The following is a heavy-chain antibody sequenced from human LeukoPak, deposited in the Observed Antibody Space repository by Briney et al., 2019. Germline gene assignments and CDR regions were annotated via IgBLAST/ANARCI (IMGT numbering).Heavy chain of an antibody. CDR2: ISGSGPYT. D-gene: IGHD2-2*03. V-gene: IGHV3-23*01. CDR3: AKHGYCSGISCFFDF. J-gene: IGHJ4*02. Sequence: GGSLRLSCAASGFSFSSYAMSWVRQAPGKGLEWVSGISGSGPYTFYTDSVKGRFTISRDSSKNTLYLQMNSLRAEDTALYYCAKHGYCSGISCFFDFWGQGTLVTVSS. CDR1: GFSFSSYA.